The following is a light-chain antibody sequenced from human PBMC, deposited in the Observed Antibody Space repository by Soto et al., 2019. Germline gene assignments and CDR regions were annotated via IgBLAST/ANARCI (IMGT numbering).Light chain of an antibody. CDR3: QQYGSLLRT. Sequence: EIVITQSPATLSVSPGEGATLSCRASQSINSFLAWYQQRRGQAPRLLIHGASNRATGIPDRFSGSGSGPDFTLTISRLEPEDFAVYYCQQYGSLLRTFGQGTKVDIK. J-gene: IGKJ1*01. V-gene: IGKV3-20*01. CDR2: GAS. CDR1: QSINSF.